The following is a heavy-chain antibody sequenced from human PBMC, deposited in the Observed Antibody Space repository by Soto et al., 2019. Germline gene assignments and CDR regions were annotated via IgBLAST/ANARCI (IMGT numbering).Heavy chain of an antibody. D-gene: IGHD3-9*01. CDR1: GYTFTSYG. J-gene: IGHJ3*02. CDR2: ISAYNGNT. CDR3: ARERNYDILTGYRDDAFDI. V-gene: IGHV1-18*01. Sequence: ASVKVSCKASGYTFTSYGISWVRQAPGQGLEWMGWISAYNGNTNYAQKLQGRVTMTTDTSTSTAYMELRSLRSDDTAVYYCARERNYDILTGYRDDAFDIWGQGTMVTVS.